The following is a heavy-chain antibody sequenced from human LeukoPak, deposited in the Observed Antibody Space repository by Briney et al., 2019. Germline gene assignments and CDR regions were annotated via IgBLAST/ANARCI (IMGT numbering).Heavy chain of an antibody. CDR1: GGSISSYY. D-gene: IGHD6-13*01. V-gene: IGHV4-4*07. CDR2: IYTCGST. CDR3: ARDTVLYIAAAGTRIRGYYGMDV. Sequence: SETLSLTCTVSGGSISSYYWSWIRQPAGKGLEWIGRIYTCGSTNYNPSLKSRVTMSVDTSKNQFSLKLSSVTAADTAVYYCARDTVLYIAAAGTRIRGYYGMDVWGQGTTVTVSS. J-gene: IGHJ6*02.